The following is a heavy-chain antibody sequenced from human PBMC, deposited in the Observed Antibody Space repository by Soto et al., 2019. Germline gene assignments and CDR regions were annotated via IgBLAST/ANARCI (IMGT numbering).Heavy chain of an antibody. J-gene: IGHJ4*02. Sequence: QVQLVQSGAEEKKPGASVKVSCKASGYTFTNYATHWVRQAPGQRLEWMGWINAGNGNTKYSQKFQGRVTITRDTTESTANMALSSLRSEDTAVYYCARVSGYYLPDYSAQGTLVTVSS. D-gene: IGHD5-12*01. CDR1: GYTFTNYA. V-gene: IGHV1-3*05. CDR2: INAGNGNT. CDR3: ARVSGYYLPDY.